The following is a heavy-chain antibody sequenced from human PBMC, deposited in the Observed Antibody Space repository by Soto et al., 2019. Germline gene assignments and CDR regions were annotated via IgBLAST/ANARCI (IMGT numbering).Heavy chain of an antibody. CDR3: AKVLCSXTTCYNKNYFYYYGMDV. CDR2: ISGSGGIT. D-gene: IGHD2-2*01. Sequence: PGESLRLSCAASGFTFSNNAMSWVRQAPGEGLEWVSTISGSGGITYYADSVKGRFTMSRDNSKNTLYLQMNSLRVEDTAQYYCAKVLCSXTTCYNKNYFYYYGMDVWGQGTTVTVSS. V-gene: IGHV3-23*01. CDR1: GFTFSNNA. J-gene: IGHJ6*02.